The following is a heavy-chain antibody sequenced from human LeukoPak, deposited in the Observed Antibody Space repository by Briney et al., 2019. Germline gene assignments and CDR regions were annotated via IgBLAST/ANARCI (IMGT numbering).Heavy chain of an antibody. CDR1: GGSISSSSYY. V-gene: IGHV4-39*01. Sequence: PSETLSLTCTVSGGSISSSSYYWGWIRQPPGEGLEWIGSIYYSGTTCYNSSLKSRVTISVDTSKSQFSLKLNSVTAADTAVYYCARHYFYYFYYMDVWGQGTTVTVSS. J-gene: IGHJ6*03. D-gene: IGHD2/OR15-2a*01. CDR2: IYYSGTT. CDR3: ARHYFYYFYYMDV.